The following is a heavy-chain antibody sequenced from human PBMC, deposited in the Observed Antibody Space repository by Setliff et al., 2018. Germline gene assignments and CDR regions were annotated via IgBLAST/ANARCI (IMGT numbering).Heavy chain of an antibody. CDR3: TRHEDRNKCTSSSCYRENDAFDV. J-gene: IGHJ3*01. CDR2: IYPGDSDT. CDR1: GYIFTNYW. D-gene: IGHD2-2*01. Sequence: PGESLNISCKASGYIFTNYWIGWVRQMPGKGLEWMGVIYPGDSDTRYSPSFQGQVTISADKSINTAYLQWSSLKASDTAIYYCTRHEDRNKCTSSSCYRENDAFDVWGQGARVTVSS. V-gene: IGHV5-51*01.